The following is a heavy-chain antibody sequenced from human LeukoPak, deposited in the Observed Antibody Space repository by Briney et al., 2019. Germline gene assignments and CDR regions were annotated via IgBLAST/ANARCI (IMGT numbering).Heavy chain of an antibody. V-gene: IGHV1-2*02. D-gene: IGHD3-10*01. CDR3: ARCPKDTYYYFYY. Sequence: ASLKVSCKASGYTFTGYYMHSVRQAPGQGLEWMGWINPHTGGTNYAQKLQGRVAMTRDTSISTAYMEWSRLRSDDTAVYFRARCPKDTYYYFYYWGQGTLVTVSS. CDR2: INPHTGGT. CDR1: GYTFTGYY. J-gene: IGHJ4*02.